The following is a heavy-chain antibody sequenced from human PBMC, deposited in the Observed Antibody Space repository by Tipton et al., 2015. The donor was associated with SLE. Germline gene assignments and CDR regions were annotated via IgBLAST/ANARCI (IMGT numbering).Heavy chain of an antibody. CDR1: GGSFSGYY. V-gene: IGHV4-34*01. D-gene: IGHD6-13*01. Sequence: TLSLTCAVYGGSFSGYYWSWIRQPPGKGLEWIGEINHSGSTNYNPSLKSRVTISVDTSKNQFSLKLSSVTAADTAVYYCAKGTVIAAAGHEYFQHWGQGTLVTVSS. CDR3: AKGTVIAAAGHEYFQH. CDR2: INHSGST. J-gene: IGHJ1*01.